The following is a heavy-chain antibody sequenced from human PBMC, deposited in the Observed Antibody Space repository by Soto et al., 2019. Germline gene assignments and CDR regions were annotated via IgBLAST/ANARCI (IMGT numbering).Heavy chain of an antibody. CDR1: GYTFTGYA. V-gene: IGHV1-3*05. J-gene: IGHJ4*02. Sequence: QVQLVQSGAEEKKPGASVKVYGKASGYTFTGYAVHWVRPAPGHRLEWMGWITAGNGNTKYSQKMQGRVTITRATSASTADMALSSLRSADMAVYDCSRAGAVPAALDYWGVGPLFPVS. CDR3: SRAGAVPAALDY. D-gene: IGHD6-19*01. CDR2: ITAGNGNT.